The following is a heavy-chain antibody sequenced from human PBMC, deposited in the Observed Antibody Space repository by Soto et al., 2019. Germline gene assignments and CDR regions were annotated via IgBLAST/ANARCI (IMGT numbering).Heavy chain of an antibody. CDR1: GFTFDDFA. Sequence: ELQLVGSGGALVQPGRSLRLSCAASGFTFDDFAMHWVRQVPGKGLEWVSGISGISGDIVYADFVKGRFTISRDNAKNSLFLQMNSLGPEDTALYYCTKDIGGLVEAGGWNSFHFWAQGTMVTVSS. D-gene: IGHD3-16*01. CDR3: TKDIGGLVEAGGWNSFHF. CDR2: ISGISGDI. V-gene: IGHV3-9*01. J-gene: IGHJ3*01.